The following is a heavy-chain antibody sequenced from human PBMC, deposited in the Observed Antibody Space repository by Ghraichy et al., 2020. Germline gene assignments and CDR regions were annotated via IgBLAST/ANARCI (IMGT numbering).Heavy chain of an antibody. CDR2: INHSGST. V-gene: IGHV4-34*01. Sequence: SETLSLTCAVYGGSFSGYYWCWIRQPPGKGLEWIGEINHSGSTNYNPSLKSRVTISVDTSKNQFSLKLSSVTAADTAVYYCARKAPPNWYFDLWGRGTLVTVSS. CDR3: ARKAPPNWYFDL. J-gene: IGHJ2*01. CDR1: GGSFSGYY.